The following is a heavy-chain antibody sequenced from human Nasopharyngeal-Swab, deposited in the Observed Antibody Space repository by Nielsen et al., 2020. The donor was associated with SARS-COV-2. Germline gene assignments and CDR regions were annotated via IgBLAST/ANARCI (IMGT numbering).Heavy chain of an antibody. Sequence: ASVKVSCKASGDTFTGYYMHWVRQAPGQGLEWMGRINPNSGGTNYAQKFQGRVTMTRDTSISTSYMELSRLRSDDTAVYYCARLDEDWVPGNYFDYWGQGTLVTVSS. CDR2: INPNSGGT. CDR1: GDTFTGYY. J-gene: IGHJ4*02. CDR3: ARLDEDWVPGNYFDY. V-gene: IGHV1-2*06. D-gene: IGHD1-26*01.